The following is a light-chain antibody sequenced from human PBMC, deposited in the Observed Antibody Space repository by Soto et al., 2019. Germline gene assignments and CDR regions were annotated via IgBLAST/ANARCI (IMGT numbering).Light chain of an antibody. CDR3: SSYTTSNTLL. J-gene: IGLJ2*01. CDR1: SGDIGGYNY. Sequence: QSALTQPASVSGSPGQSITISCTGTSGDIGGYNYVSWYQQHPGKAPKLMFYDVSDRPSGVSNRFSGYKSGNTASLTISGLRAEDEADYYCSSYTTSNTLLFGGGTKLTVL. V-gene: IGLV2-14*01. CDR2: DVS.